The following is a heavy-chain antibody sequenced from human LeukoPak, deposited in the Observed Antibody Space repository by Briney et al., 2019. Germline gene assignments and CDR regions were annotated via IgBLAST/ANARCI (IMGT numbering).Heavy chain of an antibody. CDR1: GFTFSSYG. CDR3: AREDYGEIRFDF. V-gene: IGHV3-30*03. Sequence: GRSLRLSCAASGFTFSSYGMHWVRQAPGKGLEWVAVISYDGRNKYYADSVKGRLTISRDNSKNTLYLQMNSLRAEDTAVYYCAREDYGEIRFDFWGQGTLVTVSS. CDR2: ISYDGRNK. J-gene: IGHJ4*01. D-gene: IGHD4-17*01.